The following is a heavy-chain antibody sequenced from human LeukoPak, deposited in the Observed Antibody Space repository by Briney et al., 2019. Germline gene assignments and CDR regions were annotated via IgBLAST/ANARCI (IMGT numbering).Heavy chain of an antibody. D-gene: IGHD6-13*01. V-gene: IGHV3-7*04. CDR2: IKQDGSEK. J-gene: IGHJ4*02. CDR3: ARGWIAAAGPFDY. CDR1: GFTFSSSW. Sequence: LAGGSLRLSCAASGFTFSSSWMAWVRQAPGKGLEWVANIKQDGSEKYYVDSVKGRFTISRDNAKNSLYLQMNSLRAEDTAVYYCARGWIAAAGPFDYWGQGTLVTVSS.